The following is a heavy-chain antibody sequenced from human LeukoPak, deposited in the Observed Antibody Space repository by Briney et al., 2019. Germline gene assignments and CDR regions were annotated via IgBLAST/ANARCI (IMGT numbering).Heavy chain of an antibody. J-gene: IGHJ4*02. CDR1: GGSISSYY. V-gene: IGHV4-4*07. CDR2: IYTSGST. CDR3: AREESGLELYYFDY. Sequence: SETLSLTCTVSGGSISSYYWSWIRQPAGKGLEWIGRIYTSGSTNYNPSLKSRVTMSVDTSKNQFSLKLSSVTAADTAVYYCAREESGLELYYFDYWGQGTLVTVSS. D-gene: IGHD1-26*01.